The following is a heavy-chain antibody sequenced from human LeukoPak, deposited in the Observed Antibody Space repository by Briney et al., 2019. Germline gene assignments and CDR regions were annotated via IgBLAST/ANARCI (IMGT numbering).Heavy chain of an antibody. J-gene: IGHJ1*01. CDR1: EFILWTYN. CDR3: AREGPYFRH. CDR2: ISSSSNII. V-gene: IGHV3-48*02. Sequence: GGSLRLSCTPSEFILWTYNVHWVPEAPEEGLKWISYISSSSNIIYYTDSEKGRFTIASDNAKNSLYLQMNSLRDEDTAVYYCAREGPYFRHWGQGTLVTVSS.